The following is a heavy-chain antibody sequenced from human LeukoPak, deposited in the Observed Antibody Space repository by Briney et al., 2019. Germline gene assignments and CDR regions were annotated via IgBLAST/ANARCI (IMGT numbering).Heavy chain of an antibody. V-gene: IGHV4-39*01. CDR3: ARLRTTHDAFDI. CDR1: GGSISSSSYH. D-gene: IGHD1-7*01. CDR2: IYYSGGT. Sequence: SETLSLTCTVSGGSISSSSYHWDWIRQPPGERLEWIGSIYYSGGTYYNPSLKSRVTISVDTSKNQFSLKLSSVTAADTAVYYCARLRTTHDAFDIWGQGTMVTVSS. J-gene: IGHJ3*02.